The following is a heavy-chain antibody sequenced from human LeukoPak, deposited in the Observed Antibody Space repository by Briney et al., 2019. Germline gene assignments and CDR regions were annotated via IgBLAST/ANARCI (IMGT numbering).Heavy chain of an antibody. Sequence: PGGSLRLSCAASGFTFSSYWMSWVRQAPGKGLEWVANIKQDGSEKYYVDSVKGRFTISRDNAKNSLYLQMNSLRAEDTAVYYCGIGVSNIVATTREWFDYWGQGALVTVPS. CDR3: GIGVSNIVATTREWFDY. V-gene: IGHV3-7*01. CDR2: IKQDGSEK. CDR1: GFTFSSYW. D-gene: IGHD5-12*01. J-gene: IGHJ4*02.